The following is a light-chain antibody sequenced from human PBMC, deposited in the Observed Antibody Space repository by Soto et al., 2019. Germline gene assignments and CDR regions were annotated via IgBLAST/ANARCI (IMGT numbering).Light chain of an antibody. CDR3: SSYTSNSASV. CDR1: SSDVGGYNY. CDR2: EVT. Sequence: QSLLAQPASVSGSRGQSITISCTGTSSDVGGYNYVSWFQQHPGKAPKLMIYEVTNRPSGVSNRFSGSKSGNTASLTISGLQAEDEADYYRSSYTSNSASVFGTGTKVTVL. V-gene: IGLV2-14*01. J-gene: IGLJ1*01.